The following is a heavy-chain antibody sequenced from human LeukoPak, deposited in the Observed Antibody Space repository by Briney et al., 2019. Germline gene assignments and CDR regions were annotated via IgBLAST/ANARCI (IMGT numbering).Heavy chain of an antibody. CDR3: ARDSVHDYVWGSYRLFDY. D-gene: IGHD3-16*02. Sequence: GGSLRLSCAASGFTFSDYYMSWIRQAPGKGLEWVSYISSSGSTIYYADSVKGRFTISRDNAKNSLYLQMNSLRAEDTAVYYCARDSVHDYVWGSYRLFDYWGQGTLVTVSS. CDR2: ISSSGSTI. CDR1: GFTFSDYY. J-gene: IGHJ4*02. V-gene: IGHV3-11*01.